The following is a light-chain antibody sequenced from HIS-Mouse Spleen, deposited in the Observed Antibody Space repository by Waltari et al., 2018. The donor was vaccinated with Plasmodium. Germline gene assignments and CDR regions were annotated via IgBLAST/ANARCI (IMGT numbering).Light chain of an antibody. Sequence: DIQMTQSPYSLSASVGDRVHITCRASQSISSYLNWYQQKPGKAPKLLIYAASSLQSGVPSRFSGSGSGTDFTLTISSLQPEDFATYYCQQSYSTPPTFGGGTKVEIK. J-gene: IGKJ4*01. CDR2: AAS. V-gene: IGKV1-39*01. CDR1: QSISSY. CDR3: QQSYSTPPT.